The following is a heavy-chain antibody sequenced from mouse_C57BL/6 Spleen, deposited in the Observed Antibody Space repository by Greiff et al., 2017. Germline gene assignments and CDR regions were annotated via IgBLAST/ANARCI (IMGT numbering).Heavy chain of an antibody. Sequence: VQLQQPGAELVKPGASVKMSCKASGYTFTSYWIPWVRQTPGQGLEWIGDIYPGSGSTNYNEKFKSKATLTVDTSASTAYMQLSSLTSEDAAVYYCARLYGDYVDYWGQGTTLTVSS. CDR2: IYPGSGST. J-gene: IGHJ2*01. CDR1: GYTFTSYW. CDR3: ARLYGDYVDY. D-gene: IGHD1-2*01. V-gene: IGHV1-55*01.